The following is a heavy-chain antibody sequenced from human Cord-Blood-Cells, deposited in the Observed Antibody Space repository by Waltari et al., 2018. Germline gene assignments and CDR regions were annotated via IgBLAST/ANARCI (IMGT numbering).Heavy chain of an antibody. CDR2: IYSGGST. J-gene: IGHJ4*02. Sequence: EVQLVECGGGLIQPGGSLRLSRAASGFTVISNYMSCVRQAPGKGLEWVSVIYSGGSTYYADSVKGRFTISRDNSKNTLYLQMNSLRAEDTAVYYCATNMGAVAGTFDYWGQGTLVTVSS. V-gene: IGHV3-53*01. CDR1: GFTVISNY. D-gene: IGHD6-19*01. CDR3: ATNMGAVAGTFDY.